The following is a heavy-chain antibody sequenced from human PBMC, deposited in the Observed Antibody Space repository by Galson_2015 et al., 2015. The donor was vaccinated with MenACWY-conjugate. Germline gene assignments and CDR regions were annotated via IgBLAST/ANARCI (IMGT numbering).Heavy chain of an antibody. J-gene: IGHJ6*02. D-gene: IGHD1-26*01. CDR2: IYGGGST. V-gene: IGHV3-53*01. CDR3: AGCGSYYYYYGMDV. CDR1: GFTVSNNY. Sequence: SLRLSCAASGFTVSNNYMSWVRQAPGKGLEWVSVIYGGGSTYYADSVKGRFTISRDNSKNTLYLQMNSLRAEDTAVYYCAGCGSYYYYYGMDVWGQGTTVTVSS.